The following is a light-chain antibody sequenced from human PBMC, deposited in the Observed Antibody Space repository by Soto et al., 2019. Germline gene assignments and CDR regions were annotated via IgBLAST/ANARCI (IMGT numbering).Light chain of an antibody. V-gene: IGLV4-69*01. J-gene: IGLJ7*01. CDR1: SGHSSYG. CDR2: LNSDGSH. CDR3: QTWGTGIPV. Sequence: QLVLTQSPSASASLGASVKLTCTLSSGHSSYGIAWHQQQPEKGPRYLMKLNSDGSHSKGDGIPDRFSGSSSGAERYLTISSLQSEDEAAYYCQTWGTGIPVFGGGTQLTVL.